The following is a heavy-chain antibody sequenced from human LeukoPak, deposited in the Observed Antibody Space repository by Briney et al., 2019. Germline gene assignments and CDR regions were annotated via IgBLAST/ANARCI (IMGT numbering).Heavy chain of an antibody. Sequence: SETLSLTCTVSGGSISSDGYCWSWIRQHPGKGLEWIGYIYYSGSTYYNPSLKSRVTISVDTSKNQFSLKLSSVTAADTAVYYCARVSGGSYDYWGQGTLVTVSS. CDR2: IYYSGST. CDR1: GGSISSDGYC. V-gene: IGHV4-31*03. CDR3: ARVSGGSYDY. D-gene: IGHD4-23*01. J-gene: IGHJ4*02.